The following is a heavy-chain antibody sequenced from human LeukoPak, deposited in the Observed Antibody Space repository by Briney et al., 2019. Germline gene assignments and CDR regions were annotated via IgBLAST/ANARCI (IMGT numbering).Heavy chain of an antibody. CDR1: GGSFSGYY. J-gene: IGHJ4*02. V-gene: IGHV4-34*01. D-gene: IGHD4-23*01. CDR3: ASVDRGNFSFDY. CDR2: INHSGST. Sequence: SSETLSLTCAVYGGSFSGYYWSWIRQPPGKGLEWIGEINHSGSTNYNPSLKSRVTISVDTSKNQFSLKLSSVTAADTAVYYCASVDRGNFSFDYWGQGTLVTVSS.